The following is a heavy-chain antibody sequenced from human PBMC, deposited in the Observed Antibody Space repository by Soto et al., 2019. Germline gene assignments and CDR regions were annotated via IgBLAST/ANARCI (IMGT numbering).Heavy chain of an antibody. CDR3: SATRDYIWGSYRYKDAFDI. CDR2: ISYDGSNK. V-gene: IGHV3-30*03. J-gene: IGHJ3*02. CDR1: GFTFSSYG. D-gene: IGHD3-16*02. Sequence: QVQLVESGGGVVQPGRSLRLSCAASGFTFSSYGMHWVRQAPGKGLEWVAVISYDGSNKYYADSVKGRFTISRDNSKNTLYLQMNILRAEDTAVYYCSATRDYIWGSYRYKDAFDIWGQGTMVTVSS.